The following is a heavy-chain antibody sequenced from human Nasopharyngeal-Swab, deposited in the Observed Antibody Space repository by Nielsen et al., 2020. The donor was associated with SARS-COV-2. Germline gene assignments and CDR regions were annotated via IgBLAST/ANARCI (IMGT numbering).Heavy chain of an antibody. CDR1: GDSISSSNW. Sequence: GSLRLSCAVSGDSISSSNWWRWVRQPPGKGLEWLGEIYHSGSTNYNPSLKSRVTISVEKSKNRFSLKLSSVTAADTAVYYCAKVLWFGELYYWGQGTLVTVSS. CDR2: IYHSGST. J-gene: IGHJ4*02. V-gene: IGHV4-4*02. CDR3: AKVLWFGELYY. D-gene: IGHD3-10*01.